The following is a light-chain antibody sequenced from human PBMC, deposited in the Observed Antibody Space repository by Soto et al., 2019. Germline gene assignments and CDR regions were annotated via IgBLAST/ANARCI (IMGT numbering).Light chain of an antibody. CDR3: QQYNNWPPWT. CDR1: QSVSSY. Sequence: EIVVTQSPATLSLSPGERATLSCRASQSVSSYLAWYQQKPGQAPRLLIYDASNRATGIPARFSGSGSGTEFTLNISSLQSEDFAVYYCQQYNNWPPWTLGQGTKVDIK. CDR2: DAS. V-gene: IGKV3D-15*01. J-gene: IGKJ1*01.